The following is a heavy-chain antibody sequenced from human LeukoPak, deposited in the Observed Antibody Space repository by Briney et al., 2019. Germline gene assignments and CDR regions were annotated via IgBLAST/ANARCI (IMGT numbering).Heavy chain of an antibody. CDR2: INPNSGGT. V-gene: IGHV1-2*06. Sequence: ASVKVSCKASGYTFTGYYMHWVRQAPGQGLEWMGRINPNSGGTNYAQKFQGRVTMTRDTSISTAYMELSRLRSDDTAVYYCARDNGITGTTDIPFDYWGQGALVTVSS. J-gene: IGHJ4*02. D-gene: IGHD1-7*01. CDR3: ARDNGITGTTDIPFDY. CDR1: GYTFTGYY.